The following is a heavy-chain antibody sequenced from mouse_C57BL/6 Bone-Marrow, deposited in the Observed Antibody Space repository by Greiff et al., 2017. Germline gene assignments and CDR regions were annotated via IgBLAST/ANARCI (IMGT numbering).Heavy chain of an antibody. V-gene: IGHV7-3*01. J-gene: IGHJ2*01. Sequence: DVMLVESGGGLVQPGGSLSLSCAASGFTFTDYYMSWVRQPPGKALEWLGFIRNKANGYTTEYSASVKGRFTISRDNSQSILYLQMSALRAEDSATYYCAGYKGPYYGSSYDCFDYWGQGTTLTVSS. CDR2: IRNKANGYTT. D-gene: IGHD1-1*01. CDR3: AGYKGPYYGSSYDCFDY. CDR1: GFTFTDYY.